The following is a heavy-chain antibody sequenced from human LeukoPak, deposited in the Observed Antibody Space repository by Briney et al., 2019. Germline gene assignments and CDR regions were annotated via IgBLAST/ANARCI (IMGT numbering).Heavy chain of an antibody. V-gene: IGHV3-33*06. CDR2: IWYDGSDK. D-gene: IGHD4-17*01. Sequence: GGSQRLSCAASGFTFGFHGMHWVRQAPGKGLEWVAVIWYDGSDKYYADSVKGRFTISRDNSKSTLYLQMNSLRAEDTAVYYCAKERTVTTGTYDAFDIWGQGTMVTVSS. CDR1: GFTFGFHG. J-gene: IGHJ3*02. CDR3: AKERTVTTGTYDAFDI.